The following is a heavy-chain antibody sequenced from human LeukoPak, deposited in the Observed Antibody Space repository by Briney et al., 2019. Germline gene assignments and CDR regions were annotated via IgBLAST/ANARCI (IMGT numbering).Heavy chain of an antibody. J-gene: IGHJ4*02. CDR3: ASQIAAAGTYLTPHY. CDR2: INWNGGST. D-gene: IGHD6-13*01. V-gene: IGHV3-20*04. CDR1: GFTFDDYG. Sequence: PGGSLRLSCAASGFTFDDYGMSWVRQAPGKGLEWVSGINWNGGSTGYADSVKGRFTISRDNAKNSLYLQMNSLRAEDTALYYCASQIAAAGTYLTPHYWGQGTLVTVSS.